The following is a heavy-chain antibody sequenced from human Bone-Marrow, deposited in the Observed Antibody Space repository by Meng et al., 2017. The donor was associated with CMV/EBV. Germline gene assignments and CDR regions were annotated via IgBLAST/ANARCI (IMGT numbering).Heavy chain of an antibody. Sequence: ASVKVSCKASGYTFTGYYMHWVRQAPGQGLEWMGWINPNSGGTNYAQKFQGRVTITTDESTSTAYMELSSLRSEDTAVYYCAFGGGMAVWGQGHTVNGAS. CDR3: AFGGGMAV. D-gene: IGHD3-16*01. V-gene: IGHV1-2*02. CDR2: INPNSGGT. CDR1: GYTFTGYY. J-gene: IGHJ6*02.